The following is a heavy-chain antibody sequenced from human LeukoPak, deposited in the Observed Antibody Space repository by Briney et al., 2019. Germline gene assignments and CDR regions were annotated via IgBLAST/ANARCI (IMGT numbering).Heavy chain of an antibody. J-gene: IGHJ4*02. CDR3: ARGSGSGSYPVDY. CDR1: GFTFSSYS. CDR2: IYYSGTT. V-gene: IGHV4-31*02. Sequence: LRLSCAASGFTFSSYSMNWVRQHPGKGLEWIGYIYYSGTTYYNPSLKSRVTISVDTSKNQFSLRLSSVTAADTAVYYCARGSGSGSYPVDYWGQGTLVAVSS. D-gene: IGHD1-26*01.